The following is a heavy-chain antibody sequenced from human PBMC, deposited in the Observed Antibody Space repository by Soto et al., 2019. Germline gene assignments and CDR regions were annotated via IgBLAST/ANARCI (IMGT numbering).Heavy chain of an antibody. CDR1: GFTFSNYA. D-gene: IGHD3-9*01. J-gene: IGHJ4*02. CDR3: AKDVVARYDILTAYPYFDY. CDR2: IGGGGGVA. V-gene: IGHV3-23*01. Sequence: EVQLLESGGTLVQPGGSLRLSCSASGFTFSNYAMSWVRQAPGKGLEWVSGIGGGGGVAYYADSVTGRFTMSRDYSKNTLYLQMDSLRAEDTAVYFCAKDVVARYDILTAYPYFDYWGQGTLVTVSS.